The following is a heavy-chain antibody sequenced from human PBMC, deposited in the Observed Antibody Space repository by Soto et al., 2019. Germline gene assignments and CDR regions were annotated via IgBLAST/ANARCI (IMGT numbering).Heavy chain of an antibody. D-gene: IGHD5-12*01. CDR1: GGSISSSSYY. CDR3: ARRYSGYGGDLEIPGY. CDR2: IYYSGST. Sequence: PSETLSLTCTVSGGSISSSSYYWGWIRQPPGKGLEWIGSIYYSGSTYYNPSLKSRVTISVDTPKNQFSLKLSSVTAADTAVYYCARRYSGYGGDLEIPGYWGQGTLVTVSS. J-gene: IGHJ4*02. V-gene: IGHV4-39*01.